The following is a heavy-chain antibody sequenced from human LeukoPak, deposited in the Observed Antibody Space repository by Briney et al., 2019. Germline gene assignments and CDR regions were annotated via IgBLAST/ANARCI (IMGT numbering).Heavy chain of an antibody. D-gene: IGHD4-23*01. CDR2: IWYDGSNK. CDR1: GFNFGSYA. CDR3: ARGAHYGGNSPDY. J-gene: IGHJ4*02. Sequence: GRSLRLSCAASGFNFGSYAMHWVRQAPDKGLQWVAVIWYDGSNKYYADSAKGRFIISRDNSKSTVFLQMNSLRIEDTGVYYCARGAHYGGNSPDYWGQGTLVTVSS. V-gene: IGHV3-30*04.